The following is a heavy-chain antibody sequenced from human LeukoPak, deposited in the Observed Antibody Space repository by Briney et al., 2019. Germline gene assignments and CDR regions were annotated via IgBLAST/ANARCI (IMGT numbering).Heavy chain of an antibody. CDR3: ASARGEQQLVDY. CDR1: GGSISSSSYY. V-gene: IGHV4-39*07. Sequence: SETLSLTCTVSGGSISSSSYYWGWIRQPPGKGLEWIGSIDYSGSTYYNPSLQSRVTISVDTSKNQFSLKLSSVTAADTAVYYCASARGEQQLVDYWGQGTLVTVSS. J-gene: IGHJ4*02. D-gene: IGHD6-13*01. CDR2: IDYSGST.